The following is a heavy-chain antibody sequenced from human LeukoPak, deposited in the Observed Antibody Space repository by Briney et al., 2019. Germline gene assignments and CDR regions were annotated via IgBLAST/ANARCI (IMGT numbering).Heavy chain of an antibody. CDR2: IKPDGNDK. D-gene: IGHD4-23*01. CDR3: ARGRPHGNDY. J-gene: IGHJ4*02. Sequence: GGSLRLSCAASGFTFSIHWMTWVRQAPGKGLEWVATIKPDGNDKYFVDSVKGRFTVSRDNAKNTLYLQMNSLRVEDTAVYCCARGRPHGNDYWGQGTLVTVSS. CDR1: GFTFSIHW. V-gene: IGHV3-7*01.